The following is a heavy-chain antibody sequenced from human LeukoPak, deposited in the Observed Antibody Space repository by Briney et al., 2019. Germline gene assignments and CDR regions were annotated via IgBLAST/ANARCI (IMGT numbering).Heavy chain of an antibody. CDR2: IYPRDGST. CDR3: ARDQEGFDY. V-gene: IGHV1-46*01. Sequence: ASVKVSCKASGYIFINNYIQWVRQAPGQGLEWEGMIYPRDGSTSYAQNFQGRVTVTRDTSTSTVHMELSGLTSEDTAVYYCARDQEGFDYWGQGTLVTVSS. J-gene: IGHJ4*02. CDR1: GYIFINNY.